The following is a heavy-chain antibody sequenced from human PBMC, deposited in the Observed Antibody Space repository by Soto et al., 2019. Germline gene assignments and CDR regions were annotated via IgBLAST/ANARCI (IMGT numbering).Heavy chain of an antibody. CDR2: ISGSGGST. J-gene: IGHJ3*02. V-gene: IGHV3-23*01. CDR1: GFTFSSYA. D-gene: IGHD2-21*01. Sequence: PGGSLRLSCAASGFTFSSYAMSWVRQAPGKGLEWVSAISGSGGSTYYADSVKGRFTIFRDNSKNTLYLQMNSLRAEDTAVYYCAKVGIVVVPWDAFDIWSQGTMVTVSS. CDR3: AKVGIVVVPWDAFDI.